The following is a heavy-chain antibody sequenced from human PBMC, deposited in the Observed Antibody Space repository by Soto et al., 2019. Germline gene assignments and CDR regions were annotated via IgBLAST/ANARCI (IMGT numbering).Heavy chain of an antibody. CDR2: ITSDGRT. V-gene: IGHV3-23*01. J-gene: IGHJ4*02. CDR1: GFTFSSYA. CDR3: AKDYSTVTTDPLSVVLFDY. Sequence: GGSLRLSCAASGFTFSSYAMSWVRQAPGKGLEWVSIITSDGRTYYADSVRGRFTISRDNSKNTVYLQMNSLRAEDTAVYYCAKDYSTVTTDPLSVVLFDYWGQGALVTVSS. D-gene: IGHD4-17*01.